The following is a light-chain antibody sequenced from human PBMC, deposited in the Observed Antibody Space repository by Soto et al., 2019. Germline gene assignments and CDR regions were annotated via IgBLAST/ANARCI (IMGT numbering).Light chain of an antibody. CDR3: SSWDDRSATLV. V-gene: IGLV1-40*01. Sequence: QSVLTQPPSVSGAPGQRVTISCTGSSSNIGAGYVVHWYQQLPGTAPKLLIFGNTNRPSGVPDRFSGSKSGTSASLAITGLQAEDEADYYCSSWDDRSATLVFGGGTQLTVL. CDR2: GNT. CDR1: SSNIGAGYV. J-gene: IGLJ2*01.